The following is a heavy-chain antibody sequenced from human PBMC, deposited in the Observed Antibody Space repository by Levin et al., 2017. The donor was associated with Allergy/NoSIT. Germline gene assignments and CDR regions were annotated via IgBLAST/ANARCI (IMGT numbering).Heavy chain of an antibody. Sequence: AGGSLRLSCAASGFTFSSYGMHWVRQAPGKGLEWVAVIWYDGSNKYYADSVKGRFTISRDNSKNTLYLQMNSLRAEDTAVYYCARDLSGYSGYGARLDYWGQGTLVTVSS. J-gene: IGHJ4*02. CDR3: ARDLSGYSGYGARLDY. V-gene: IGHV3-33*01. CDR1: GFTFSSYG. CDR2: IWYDGSNK. D-gene: IGHD5-12*01.